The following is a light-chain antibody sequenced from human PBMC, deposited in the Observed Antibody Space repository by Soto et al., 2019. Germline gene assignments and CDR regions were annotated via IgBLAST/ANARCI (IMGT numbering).Light chain of an antibody. V-gene: IGKV1-5*03. CDR2: KAS. CDR3: QHYNRYSEA. J-gene: IGKJ1*01. Sequence: DIQMTQSPSTLSGSVGDRVTITCRASQTISSWLAWYQQKPGKAPKLLIYKASTLKSGFPARFSGSGSGTEFTLTISSLQPDDFATYYCQHYNRYSEAFGQGTKVEIK. CDR1: QTISSW.